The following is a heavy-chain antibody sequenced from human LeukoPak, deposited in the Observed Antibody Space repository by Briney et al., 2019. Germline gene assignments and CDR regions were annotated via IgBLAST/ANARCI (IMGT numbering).Heavy chain of an antibody. CDR2: IIPILGIA. D-gene: IGHD3-3*01. Sequence: SVKVSCKASGGTFSSYAISWVRHAPGQGLEWMGRIIPILGIANYAQKFQGRVTITADKSTSTAYMELSSLRSEDTAVYYCARTELRFLEWLSQSRSGWFDPWGQGTLVTVSS. CDR1: GGTFSSYA. CDR3: ARTELRFLEWLSQSRSGWFDP. V-gene: IGHV1-69*04. J-gene: IGHJ5*02.